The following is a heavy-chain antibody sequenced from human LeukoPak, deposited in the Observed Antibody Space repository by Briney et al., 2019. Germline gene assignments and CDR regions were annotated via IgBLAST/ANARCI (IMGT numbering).Heavy chain of an antibody. CDR3: ARALPPYDSSGGHFDY. V-gene: IGHV1-2*02. CDR2: INPNSGGT. CDR1: GYTFTGYY. J-gene: IGHJ4*02. Sequence: GASEKVSCKASGYTFTGYYMHWVRQAPGQGLEWMGWINPNSGGTNYAQKFQGRVTMTRDTSISTAYMELSRLRSDDTAVYYCARALPPYDSSGGHFDYWGQGTLVTVSS. D-gene: IGHD3-22*01.